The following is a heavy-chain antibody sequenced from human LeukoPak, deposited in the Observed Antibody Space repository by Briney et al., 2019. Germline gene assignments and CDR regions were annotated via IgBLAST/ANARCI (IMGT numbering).Heavy chain of an antibody. Sequence: SETLSLTCTVSGDSISSYFWSWIRQPPGKGLEWIGHFHDSGSANYNPSLKSQITMSVDTSKNQFSLKLRSVTAADTAVYYCARDSHSVDTTTTRGFYPWGQGTLVTVSS. V-gene: IGHV4-59*01. J-gene: IGHJ5*02. CDR2: FHDSGSA. D-gene: IGHD1-1*01. CDR1: GDSISSYF. CDR3: ARDSHSVDTTTTRGFYP.